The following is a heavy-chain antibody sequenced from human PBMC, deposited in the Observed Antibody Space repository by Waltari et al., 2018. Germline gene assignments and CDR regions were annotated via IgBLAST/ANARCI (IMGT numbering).Heavy chain of an antibody. CDR3: ARRRTTVTTYYFDY. Sequence: QLQLQESGPGLVKPSETLSLTCTVSGGPLSSSGYYWGWIRQPPGKGLEWIGSIDYSGSTYYNPSLQSRVTISVDTSKNQFSLKLSSVTAADTAVFFCARRRTTVTTYYFDYWGQGTLVTVSS. V-gene: IGHV4-39*01. D-gene: IGHD4-17*01. J-gene: IGHJ4*02. CDR2: IDYSGST. CDR1: GGPLSSSGYY.